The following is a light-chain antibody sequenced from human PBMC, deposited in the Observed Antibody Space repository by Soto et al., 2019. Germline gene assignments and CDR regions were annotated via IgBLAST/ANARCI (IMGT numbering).Light chain of an antibody. CDR3: HQYDNWPKT. J-gene: IGKJ5*01. Sequence: EIVVTQSPATLSVSPGERATLSCRASQSVSSNFAWYQQKPGQAPRLLSYGASTRATGIPARFSGSGSGTEFTLTISSLQSEDFAVYYCHQYDNWPKTFGQGTRLEI. CDR1: QSVSSN. V-gene: IGKV3-15*01. CDR2: GAS.